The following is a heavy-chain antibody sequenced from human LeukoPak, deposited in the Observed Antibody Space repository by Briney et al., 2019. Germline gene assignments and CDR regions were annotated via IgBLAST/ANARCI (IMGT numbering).Heavy chain of an antibody. CDR1: GVSISSYY. J-gene: IGHJ3*02. D-gene: IGHD3-22*01. V-gene: IGHV4-59*01. CDR2: IYYSGST. CDR3: ARVLDSSDDAFDI. Sequence: SETLSLTCTVSGVSISSYYWSWIRQPPGKGLEWIGYIYYSGSTNYNPSLKSRVTISVDTSKNQFSLKLSSVAAADTAVYYCARVLDSSDDAFDIWGQGTMVTVSS.